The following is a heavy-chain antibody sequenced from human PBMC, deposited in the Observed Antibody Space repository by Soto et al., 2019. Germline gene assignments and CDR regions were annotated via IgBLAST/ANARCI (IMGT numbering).Heavy chain of an antibody. CDR1: GGSISSGGYY. Sequence: PSETLSLTCTVSGGSISSGGYYWSWIRQHPGKGLEWIGYIYYSGSTYYNPSPKSRVTISVDTSKNQFSLKLSSVTAADTAVYYCARDTHYYGQNWFDPWGQGTLVTVSS. CDR3: ARDTHYYGQNWFDP. CDR2: IYYSGST. J-gene: IGHJ5*02. V-gene: IGHV4-31*03. D-gene: IGHD3-10*01.